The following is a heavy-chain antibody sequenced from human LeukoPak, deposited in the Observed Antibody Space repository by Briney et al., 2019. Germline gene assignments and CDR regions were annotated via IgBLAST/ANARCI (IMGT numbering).Heavy chain of an antibody. D-gene: IGHD1-1*01. CDR3: ARETLEGKFDP. CDR2: VYYSGST. V-gene: IGHV4-59*01. CDR1: AGSIRNYY. J-gene: IGHJ5*02. Sequence: SETLSLTCNISAGSIRNYYGTWFRQPPGKGLEWIGYVYYSGSTNYNPSLKSRVTISMDTSKNQFSLKLSSVTAADTAIYYCARETLEGKFDPWGQGILVTVSS.